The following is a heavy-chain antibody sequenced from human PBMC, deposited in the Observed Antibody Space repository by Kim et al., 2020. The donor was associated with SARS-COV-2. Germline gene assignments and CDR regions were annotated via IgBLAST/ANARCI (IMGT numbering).Heavy chain of an antibody. Sequence: GGSLRLSCAASGFTFSSSAISWVRQAPGKGLEWVSAISGSGDITYYADSVKGRFTISRDNSQNTLYLQMNNLRAEDTAVYYCAKEGGDGYSHDAFDIWGARTMVT. J-gene: IGHJ3*02. CDR3: AKEGGDGYSHDAFDI. CDR1: GFTFSSSA. D-gene: IGHD3-16*01. CDR2: ISGSGDIT. V-gene: IGHV3-23*01.